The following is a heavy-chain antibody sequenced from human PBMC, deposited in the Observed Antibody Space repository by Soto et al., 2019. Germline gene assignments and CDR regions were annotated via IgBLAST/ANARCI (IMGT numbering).Heavy chain of an antibody. CDR1: GYTFTSYG. Sequence: QVQLVQSGAEVKKPGASVKVSCKASGYTFTSYGISWVRQAPGQGLEWMGWISAYNGNTNYAQKLQGRVTMTTDTSTSTAYMELRSLRSADTAVYYCARDIQSYSSGWDQYYYYYYGMDVWGQGTTVTVSS. V-gene: IGHV1-18*04. CDR3: ARDIQSYSSGWDQYYYYYYGMDV. D-gene: IGHD6-19*01. J-gene: IGHJ6*02. CDR2: ISAYNGNT.